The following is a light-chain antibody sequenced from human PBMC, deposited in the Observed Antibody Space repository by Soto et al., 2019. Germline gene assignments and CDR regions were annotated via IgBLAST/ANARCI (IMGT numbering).Light chain of an antibody. V-gene: IGKV3-20*01. CDR1: QRVSSRN. CDR3: QQYSDLPYT. CDR2: DAS. Sequence: ETVLTQSPGTLSLSPRERATLSCRASQRVSSRNLAWYQQKPGQAPRLLIYDASSRATGIPDRFSGSGSVTEFTLTINRLEPEDFAVYFCQQYSDLPYTFGQGTKLEVK. J-gene: IGKJ2*01.